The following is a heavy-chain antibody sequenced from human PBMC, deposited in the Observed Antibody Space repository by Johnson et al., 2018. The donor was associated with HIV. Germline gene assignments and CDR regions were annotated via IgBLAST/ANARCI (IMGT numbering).Heavy chain of an antibody. CDR2: IRYDGSDT. J-gene: IGHJ3*02. V-gene: IGHV3-30*02. CDR3: ARDSERGFDI. Sequence: QVQLVESGGGVVQPGRSLRLSCAASGFTFSSYAMHWVRQAPGKGLEWVAFIRYDGSDTAYADSVKGRFTISRDNSKNMLFLQMNSLRAEDTAVYYCARDSERGFDIWGQGTMVTVSS. CDR1: GFTFSSYA. D-gene: IGHD1-26*01.